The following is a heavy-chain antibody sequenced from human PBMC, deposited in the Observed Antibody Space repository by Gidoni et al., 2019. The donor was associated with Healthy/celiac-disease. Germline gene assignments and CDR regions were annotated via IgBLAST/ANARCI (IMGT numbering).Heavy chain of an antibody. J-gene: IGHJ4*02. V-gene: IGHV4-59*01. D-gene: IGHD4-17*01. Sequence: QVQLQESGPGLVKPSETLSLTCTVSGGSISSYYWSWIRQPPGKGLEWIGYIYYSGSTNYNPSLKSRVTISVDTSKNQFSLKLSSVTAADTAVYYCARAVDYDEPFDYWGQGTLVTVSS. CDR2: IYYSGST. CDR1: GGSISSYY. CDR3: ARAVDYDEPFDY.